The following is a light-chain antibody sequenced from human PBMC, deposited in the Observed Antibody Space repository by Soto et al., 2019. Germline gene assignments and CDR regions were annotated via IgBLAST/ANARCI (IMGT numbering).Light chain of an antibody. CDR2: GAS. CDR3: QQYGSSPLT. V-gene: IGKV3-20*01. Sequence: EIVMTQSPGTLYVSPGERATLSCRASQSVGSYLAWYQQKPGQAPRVVIYGASTRATGIPDRFSGSGSGTDFTLTISRPEPEDFAVYYCQQYGSSPLTFGGGTRMEIK. CDR1: QSVGSY. J-gene: IGKJ4*01.